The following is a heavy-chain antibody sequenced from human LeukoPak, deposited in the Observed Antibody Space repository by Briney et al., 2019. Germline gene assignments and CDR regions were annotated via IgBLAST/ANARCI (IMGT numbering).Heavy chain of an antibody. Sequence: SETLSLTCTVSGGSIRSYYWSWIRQPPGKGLEWIGYSYYSGSTNYNPSLMSRVTISVDTSKNQFSLKLTSVTGADTPVYYCARLGPQYCSSTSCYQFDYWGQGTLVTVSS. CDR2: SYYSGST. D-gene: IGHD2-2*01. V-gene: IGHV4-59*08. CDR3: ARLGPQYCSSTSCYQFDY. CDR1: GGSIRSYY. J-gene: IGHJ4*02.